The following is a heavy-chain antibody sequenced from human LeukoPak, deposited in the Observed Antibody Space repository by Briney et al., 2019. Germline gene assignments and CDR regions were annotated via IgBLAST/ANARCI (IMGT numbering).Heavy chain of an antibody. J-gene: IGHJ4*02. V-gene: IGHV3-43D*03. CDR1: GLTVDDYA. Sequence: GGSLRLSCAASGLTVDDYAIHWVRQAAGEGMEWVSLISWDGGSTYYADSVKGRFTISRDNSKNSLYLQMNSRRAEDTAVYYCAKFRDTAMVTPGDYWGQGTLVTVSS. CDR3: AKFRDTAMVTPGDY. D-gene: IGHD5-18*01. CDR2: ISWDGGST.